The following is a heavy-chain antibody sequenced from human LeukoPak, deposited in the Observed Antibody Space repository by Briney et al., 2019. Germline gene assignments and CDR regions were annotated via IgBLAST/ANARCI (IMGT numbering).Heavy chain of an antibody. Sequence: SETLSLTCAVSGYSISNGYYWVWIRQPPGRGLEWIGSLYHSDSAYYNTSLRSRVSMSVDTSKNQFSLTLSFVTAAGTAVYYCARQHDSYYYYYIDVGGSGTTVTVSS. J-gene: IGHJ6*03. V-gene: IGHV4-38-2*01. CDR3: ARQHDSYYYYYIDV. CDR2: LYHSDSA. CDR1: GYSISNGYY.